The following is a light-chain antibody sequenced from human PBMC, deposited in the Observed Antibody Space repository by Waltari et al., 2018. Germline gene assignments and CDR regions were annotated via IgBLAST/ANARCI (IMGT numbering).Light chain of an antibody. J-gene: IGLJ3*02. CDR2: DNN. Sequence: QSVLTQPPSVSAAPGQKVTISCSGSSSNIGNNYVSCYQQLPGTAPKFLIYDNNKRPSGIPDRFSGSKSGTSATLGITGLQTGDEADYYCGTWDSSLSAGVFGGGTKVTVL. V-gene: IGLV1-51*01. CDR1: SSNIGNNY. CDR3: GTWDSSLSAGV.